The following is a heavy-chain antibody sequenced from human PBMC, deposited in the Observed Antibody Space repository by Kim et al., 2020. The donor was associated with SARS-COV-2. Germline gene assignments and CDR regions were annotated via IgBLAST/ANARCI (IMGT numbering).Heavy chain of an antibody. CDR1: GFTFSRYG. CDR2: ISYDGSNK. D-gene: IGHD3-9*01. V-gene: IGHV3-30*18. Sequence: GGSLRLSCAASGFTFSRYGMHWVRQAPGKGLEWVAVISYDGSNKYYGDSVKGRFTISRDNPKNTLYLQMNSLRAEDTAVYYCAKESTDWLNFYYGMDVWGQGATVTVSS. J-gene: IGHJ6*02. CDR3: AKESTDWLNFYYGMDV.